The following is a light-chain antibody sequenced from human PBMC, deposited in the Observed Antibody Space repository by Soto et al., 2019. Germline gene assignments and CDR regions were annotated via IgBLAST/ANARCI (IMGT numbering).Light chain of an antibody. CDR1: QSVSSSY. CDR3: QQFGSSPQT. Sequence: ENVLTQSPGTLSLSPGERATLSCRASQSVSSSYLAWCQQKAGQAPRLLIYGASTRAAGIPDRFSGSGSGTDFTLTISRLEPAGFAVYYCQQFGSSPQTFGQGTKVDIK. V-gene: IGKV3-20*01. CDR2: GAS. J-gene: IGKJ1*01.